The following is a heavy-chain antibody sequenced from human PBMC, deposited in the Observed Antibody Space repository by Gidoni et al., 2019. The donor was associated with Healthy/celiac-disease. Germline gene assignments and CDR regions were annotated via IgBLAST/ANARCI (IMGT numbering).Heavy chain of an antibody. V-gene: IGHV5-51*01. CDR2: IYPGDSDT. J-gene: IGHJ3*01. D-gene: IGHD3-22*01. CDR3: ARGQPDRRTYYYDSSGYPLS. Sequence: EVQLVQSGAEVKKPGESLKISCKGSGYSFTSYWIGWVRQMHGKGLEWMGIIYPGDSDTRYSPSFQGQVTISADKSISTAYLQWSSLKASDTAMYYCARGQPDRRTYYYDSSGYPLSWGQGTMVTVSS. CDR1: GYSFTSYW.